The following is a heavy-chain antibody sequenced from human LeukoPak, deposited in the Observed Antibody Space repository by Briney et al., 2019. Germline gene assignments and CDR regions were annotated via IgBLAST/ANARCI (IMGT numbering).Heavy chain of an antibody. Sequence: GGSLRLSCAASGFTFRNYWMSWFRQAPGKGLEWVANIRQDGSEKYYVDSVKGRFTISRDNAKNSLYLQMNSLRAEDTAVYYCARAVWIWDYWGQGTLVTVSS. CDR1: GFTFRNYW. J-gene: IGHJ4*02. V-gene: IGHV3-7*03. CDR2: IRQDGSEK. CDR3: ARAVWIWDY. D-gene: IGHD5-12*01.